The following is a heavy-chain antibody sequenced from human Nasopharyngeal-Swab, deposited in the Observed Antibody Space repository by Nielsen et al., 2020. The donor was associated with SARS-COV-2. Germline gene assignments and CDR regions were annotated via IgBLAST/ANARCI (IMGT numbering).Heavy chain of an antibody. J-gene: IGHJ5*02. Sequence: ASVKVSCKASRYTFTSYAMHWVRQAPGQRLEWMGWINAGNGNTKYSQKFQGRVTITRDTSASTAYMELSSLRSEDTAVYYCARERGVVVVAAKVFHPIPARFDPWGQGTLVTVSS. D-gene: IGHD2-15*01. V-gene: IGHV1-3*01. CDR1: RYTFTSYA. CDR3: ARERGVVVVAAKVFHPIPARFDP. CDR2: INAGNGNT.